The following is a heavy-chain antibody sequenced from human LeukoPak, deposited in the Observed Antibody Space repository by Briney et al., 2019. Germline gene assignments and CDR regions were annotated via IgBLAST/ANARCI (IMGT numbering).Heavy chain of an antibody. D-gene: IGHD3-10*01. J-gene: IGHJ5*02. CDR3: AATMVRGGDWFDP. CDR1: GGSISSGSYF. Sequence: SQTLSLTCTVSGGSISSGSYFWSWIRQPAGKGLEWIGRINTRGSTNYNPSLKSRVTISVDTSKNQFSLKLSSVTAADTAVYYCAATMVRGGDWFDPWGQGTLVTVSS. V-gene: IGHV4-61*02. CDR2: INTRGST.